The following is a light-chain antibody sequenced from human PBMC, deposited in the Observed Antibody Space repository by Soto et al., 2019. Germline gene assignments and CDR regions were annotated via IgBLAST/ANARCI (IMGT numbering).Light chain of an antibody. Sequence: QSALTQPASVSGSPGQSFTISCTGTRSDVGGYNYVSWYQQHPGKAPKLMIYDVSNRPSGVSNRFSGSKSGNTASLTISGLQAEDEADYYCSSYTSSSTYVFGTRTKLTVL. V-gene: IGLV2-14*01. J-gene: IGLJ1*01. CDR3: SSYTSSSTYV. CDR1: RSDVGGYNY. CDR2: DVS.